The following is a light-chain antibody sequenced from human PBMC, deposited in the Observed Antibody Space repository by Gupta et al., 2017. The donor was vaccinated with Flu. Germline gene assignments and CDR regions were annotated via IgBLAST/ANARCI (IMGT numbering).Light chain of an antibody. Sequence: PSSLSASIGDTVTITCRSSHSISVYLNWWQQKPGKAPNLLIFAASRLESGVPSRFRGRGSGTDFTLTINNLQPEDFTIYYCQQSDSNLWTFGQGTKVEVK. CDR3: QQSDSNLWT. CDR2: AAS. J-gene: IGKJ1*01. CDR1: HSISVY. V-gene: IGKV1-39*01.